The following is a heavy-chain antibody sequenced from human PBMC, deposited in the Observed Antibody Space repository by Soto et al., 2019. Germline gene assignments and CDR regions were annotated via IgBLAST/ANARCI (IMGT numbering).Heavy chain of an antibody. V-gene: IGHV3-15*01. CDR3: AREWFGDFA. D-gene: IGHD3-10*01. CDR2: IKTKGEGWTT. CDR1: GFPFNDPW. Sequence: EVQLVESGGGLVKPGESLRLSCAASGFPFNDPWMNWIRQAPGKGPEWVGRIKTKGEGWTTDYSEFAQGRFTISRDDSKRTVHLQMTGLRTEDTAVYYCAREWFGDFAWGPGTLVTVS. J-gene: IGHJ4*02.